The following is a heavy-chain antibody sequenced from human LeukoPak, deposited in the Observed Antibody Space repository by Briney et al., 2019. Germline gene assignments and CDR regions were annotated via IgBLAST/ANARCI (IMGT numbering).Heavy chain of an antibody. J-gene: IGHJ4*02. CDR2: IIPIFGTA. CDR1: GGTFSSYA. V-gene: IGHV1-69*13. D-gene: IGHD1-20*01. Sequence: ASVKVSCKASGGTFSSYAISWVRQAPGQGLEWMGGIIPIFGTANYAQKFQARVTITADESTSTAYMELSSLRSEDTAVYYCARGDNWNDGVWNYWGQGTLVTVSS. CDR3: ARGDNWNDGVWNY.